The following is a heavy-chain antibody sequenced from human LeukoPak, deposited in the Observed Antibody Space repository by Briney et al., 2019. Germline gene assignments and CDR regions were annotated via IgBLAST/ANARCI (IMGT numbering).Heavy chain of an antibody. J-gene: IGHJ4*02. CDR2: IYYSGST. CDR3: ARVTAYYDSSGYSYYFDY. D-gene: IGHD3-22*01. V-gene: IGHV4-59*01. CDR1: GGSISSYY. Sequence: PSETLSLTCTVSGGSISSYYWSWIRQPPGKGLEWIGYIYYSGSTNYNPPLKSRVTISVDTSKNQFSLKLSSVTAADTAVYYCARVTAYYDSSGYSYYFDYWGQGTLVTVSS.